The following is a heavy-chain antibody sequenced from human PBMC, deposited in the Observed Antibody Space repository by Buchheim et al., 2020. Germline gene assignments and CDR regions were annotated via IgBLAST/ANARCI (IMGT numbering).Heavy chain of an antibody. V-gene: IGHV4-34*01. Sequence: QVQLQQWGAGLLKPSETLSLTCAVYGGSFSGYYWSWIRQPPGKGLEWIGEINHSGSTNYNPSLKSRVTISVETTKNKFSLKLSSVTAADTAVYYCARGEEVSSLYYFDYWGQGTL. CDR1: GGSFSGYY. D-gene: IGHD6-6*01. J-gene: IGHJ4*02. CDR2: INHSGST. CDR3: ARGEEVSSLYYFDY.